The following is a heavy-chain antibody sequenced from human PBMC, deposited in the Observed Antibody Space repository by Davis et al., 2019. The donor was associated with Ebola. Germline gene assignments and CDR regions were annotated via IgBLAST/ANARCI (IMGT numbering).Heavy chain of an antibody. D-gene: IGHD4-11*01. V-gene: IGHV3-21*04. J-gene: IGHJ5*02. CDR3: AKDMSNCDH. CDR1: GFTFSSYS. Sequence: GGSLRLSCAASGFTFSSYSMNWVRQAPGKGLEWVSSISSSSSYIYYADSVKGRVTISRDNSKNTLYLQMNSLRAEDTAVYYCAKDMSNCDHWGQGTLVTVSS. CDR2: ISSSSSYI.